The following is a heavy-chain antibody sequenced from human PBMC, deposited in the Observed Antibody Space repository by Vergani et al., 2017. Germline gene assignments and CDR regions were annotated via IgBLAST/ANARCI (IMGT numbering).Heavy chain of an antibody. CDR2: IKQDGSEK. D-gene: IGHD6-6*01. CDR3: AREGSSSSAVYYYYYYYMDV. V-gene: IGHV3-7*01. J-gene: IGHJ6*03. Sequence: EVQLVESGGGLVQPGGSLRLSCAASGFTFSNYWMSWVRQAPGKGLEWVANIKQDGSEKYYLDSVKGRFTISRDNAKNSLYLQMNSLRAEDTAVYYCAREGSSSSAVYYYYYYYMDVWGKGTTVTVSS. CDR1: GFTFSNYW.